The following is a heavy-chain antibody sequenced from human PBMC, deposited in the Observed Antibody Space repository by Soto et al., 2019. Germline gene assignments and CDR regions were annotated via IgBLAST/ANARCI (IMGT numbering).Heavy chain of an antibody. CDR2: IYYSGST. CDR1: GGSISSSSYY. J-gene: IGHJ4*02. CDR3: ACFGVDFDY. V-gene: IGHV4-39*01. D-gene: IGHD3-3*01. Sequence: PSETLSLTCTVSGGSISSSSYYWGWTRQPPGKGLERIGSIYYSGSTYYNPSLKSRVTISVDTSKNQFSLKLSSVTAADTAVYYCACFGVDFDYWGQGTLVTVSS.